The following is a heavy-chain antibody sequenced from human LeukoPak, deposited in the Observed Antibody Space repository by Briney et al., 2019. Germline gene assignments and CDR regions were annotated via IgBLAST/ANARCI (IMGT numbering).Heavy chain of an antibody. V-gene: IGHV3-23*01. CDR1: GFTFSSYA. D-gene: IGHD5-24*01. CDR2: ISCSGSST. Sequence: GGSLRLSCAASGFTFSSYAMHWVRQAPGKGLEWVSSISCSGSSTYYADSVKGRFTISRDNSKNTLYLQINSLRAEDTDVYYCRCQHYYMDVWGKGTTVTISS. CDR3: RCQHYYMDV. J-gene: IGHJ6*03.